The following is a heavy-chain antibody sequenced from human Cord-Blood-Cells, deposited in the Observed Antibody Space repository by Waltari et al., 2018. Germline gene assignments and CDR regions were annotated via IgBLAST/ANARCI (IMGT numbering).Heavy chain of an antibody. V-gene: IGHV1-18*03. J-gene: IGHJ4*02. D-gene: IGHD3-22*01. CDR1: CYTFSSYG. Sequence: QVQLVQSGAEVKKPGASRKVSCRASCYTFSSYGTSWVREALGQGLEWRGWISAYNGNTNYAQKRQGRVTMTTDTSTSTAYMELRSLRSDDMAVYYCARSHYDSSGYYYFDYWGQGTLVTVSS. CDR3: ARSHYDSSGYYYFDY. CDR2: ISAYNGNT.